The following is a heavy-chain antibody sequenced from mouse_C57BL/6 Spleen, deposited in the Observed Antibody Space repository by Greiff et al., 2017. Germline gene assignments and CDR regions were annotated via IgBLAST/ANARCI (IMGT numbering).Heavy chain of an antibody. V-gene: IGHV1-54*01. D-gene: IGHD2-1*01. CDR1: GYAFTNYL. J-gene: IGHJ2*01. CDR3: AISTMDY. Sequence: QVQLQQSGAELVRPGTSVKVSCKASGYAFTNYLIEWVKQRPGQGLEWIGVVNPGSGGTNYNEKFKGKATLTADKSSSTAYMQLSSLTSEDSAVYFCAISTMDYWGQGTTLTVSS. CDR2: VNPGSGGT.